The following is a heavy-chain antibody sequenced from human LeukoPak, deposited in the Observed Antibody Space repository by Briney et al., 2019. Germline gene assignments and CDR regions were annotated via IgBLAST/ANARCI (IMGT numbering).Heavy chain of an antibody. CDR1: GASISDYY. V-gene: IGHV4-59*13. CDR2: VFDSGGA. D-gene: IGHD3-16*01. Sequence: SETLSLTCTVSGASISDYYWSWIRQPPGQGLEWIGYVFDSGGANYNPSLKSRVTISVDTSKNQFSVKLGSVTAADTAVYYCARGWGYFDFWGQGTLLTVSS. CDR3: ARGWGYFDF. J-gene: IGHJ4*02.